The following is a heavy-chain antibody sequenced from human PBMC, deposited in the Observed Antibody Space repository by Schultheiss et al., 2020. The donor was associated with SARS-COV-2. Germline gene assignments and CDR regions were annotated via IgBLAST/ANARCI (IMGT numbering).Heavy chain of an antibody. CDR3: ARPGEGYCSSTSCYRGGWFDP. CDR2: IYYSGST. Sequence: SETLSLTCAVYGGSFSAYYWGWIRQPPGKGLEWIGSIYYSGSTYYNPSLKSRVTISVDTSKNQFSLKLSSVTAADTAVYYCARPGEGYCSSTSCYRGGWFDPWGQGTLVTVSS. J-gene: IGHJ5*02. CDR1: GGSFSAYY. D-gene: IGHD2-2*02. V-gene: IGHV4-39*01.